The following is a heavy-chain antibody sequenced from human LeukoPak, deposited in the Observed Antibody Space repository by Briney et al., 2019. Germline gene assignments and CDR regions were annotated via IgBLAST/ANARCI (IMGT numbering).Heavy chain of an antibody. CDR1: GFTLSTYT. D-gene: IGHD2-15*01. V-gene: IGHV3-21*01. Sequence: NPGGSLRLSCAASGFTLSTYTMNWVRQAPGKGLGWVSSISSSSSYIYYADSVKGRFTISRDNAKNSLYLQMNSLRAEDTAVYYCARDSGFCSSRSCSLGYWGQGTLVTVSS. CDR3: ARDSGFCSSRSCSLGY. CDR2: ISSSSSYI. J-gene: IGHJ4*02.